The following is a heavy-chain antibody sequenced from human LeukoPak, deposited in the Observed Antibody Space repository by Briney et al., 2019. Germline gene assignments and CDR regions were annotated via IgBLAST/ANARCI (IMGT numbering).Heavy chain of an antibody. CDR1: GDSVSSKNAA. V-gene: IGHV6-1*01. Sequence: SQTLSLTCVLSGDSVSSKNAAWNWIRQSPSRGLEWLGRTYYRSKWYNDYAESMEGRMTISQDTSKNQYSLHLYSVTPDDTAVYYCARDLSTTGWHTFDYWGQGTLVTVSS. J-gene: IGHJ4*02. CDR2: TYYRSKWYN. D-gene: IGHD1-1*01. CDR3: ARDLSTTGWHTFDY.